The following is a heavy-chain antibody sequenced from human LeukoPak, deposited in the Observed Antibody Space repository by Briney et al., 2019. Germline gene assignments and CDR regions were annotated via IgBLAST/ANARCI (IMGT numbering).Heavy chain of an antibody. CDR3: ARDRNKYYYDPNWFDP. J-gene: IGHJ5*02. Sequence: ASVKVSCKASGYTFTTYGISWVRQAPGQGLEWMGWISTYNDNTNYEQKFQGRVTMTTDTSTSTAYMELRSLRSGDTAVYYCARDRNKYYYDPNWFDPWGQGTLVTVSS. CDR2: ISTYNDNT. V-gene: IGHV1-18*01. D-gene: IGHD3-22*01. CDR1: GYTFTTYG.